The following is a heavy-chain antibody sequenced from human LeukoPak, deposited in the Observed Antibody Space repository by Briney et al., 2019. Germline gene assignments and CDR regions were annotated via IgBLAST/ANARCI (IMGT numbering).Heavy chain of an antibody. CDR3: ARVSGWGVYYFDY. CDR2: ISAGGGST. D-gene: IGHD6-19*01. V-gene: IGHV3-23*01. CDR1: GFTFSNYA. Sequence: GGSLRLSCAASGFTFSNYAMSRVRQAPGKGLEWVSAISAGGGSTYYADSVKGRFTISRDNSKNTLYLQMNSLRAEDTAVYYCARVSGWGVYYFDYWGQGTLVTVSS. J-gene: IGHJ4*02.